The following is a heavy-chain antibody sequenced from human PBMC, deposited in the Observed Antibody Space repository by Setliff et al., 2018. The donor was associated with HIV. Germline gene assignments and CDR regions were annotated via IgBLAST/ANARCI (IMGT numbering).Heavy chain of an antibody. CDR1: GYTFTNYD. CDR3: ARDVGQLPYVY. D-gene: IGHD1-7*01. J-gene: IGHJ4*02. V-gene: IGHV1-18*01. Sequence: GASVMVSCKTSGYTFTNYDLSWVRQAPGQGLEWMGWISPYNDNTIYAQNLQGRVTMTTDTSTSTAYMELRSLNSDDTAVYYCARDVGQLPYVYWGQGTLVTVSS. CDR2: ISPYNDNT.